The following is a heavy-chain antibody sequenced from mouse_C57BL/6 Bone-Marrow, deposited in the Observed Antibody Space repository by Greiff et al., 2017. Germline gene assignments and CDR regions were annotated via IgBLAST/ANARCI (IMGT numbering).Heavy chain of an antibody. J-gene: IGHJ3*01. V-gene: IGHV1-80*01. Sequence: VKLQQSGAELVKPGASVKISCKASGYAFSSYWMNWVKQRPGKGLEWIGQIYPGDGDTNYNGKFKGKATLTADKSSSTADMQLSSLTSEDSAVYFCARKGFGDYYGSSGFAYWGQGTLVTVSA. D-gene: IGHD1-1*01. CDR3: ARKGFGDYYGSSGFAY. CDR1: GYAFSSYW. CDR2: IYPGDGDT.